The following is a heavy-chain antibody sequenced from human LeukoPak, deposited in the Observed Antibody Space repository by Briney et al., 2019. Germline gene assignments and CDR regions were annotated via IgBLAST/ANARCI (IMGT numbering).Heavy chain of an antibody. Sequence: PSETLSLTCTVSGGSISSYYWSWIRQPPGKGLDWIGYIYNSGSTNYNPSLKSRVTISVDTSKNQFSLKLSSVTAADTAVYYCARGFRFLGDFLPVYSFQLDYGGQGTLVTASS. CDR1: GGSISSYY. J-gene: IGHJ4*02. V-gene: IGHV4-59*01. CDR3: ARGFRFLGDFLPVYSFQLDY. D-gene: IGHD3-9*01. CDR2: IYNSGST.